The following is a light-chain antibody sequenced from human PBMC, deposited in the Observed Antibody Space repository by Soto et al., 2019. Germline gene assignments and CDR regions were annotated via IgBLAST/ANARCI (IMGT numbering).Light chain of an antibody. CDR1: QSVRNN. V-gene: IGKV3-15*01. CDR3: QQYNNWPPIT. J-gene: IGKJ5*01. CDR2: YAS. Sequence: EIMMTQSPATLSVSPGERATLSCRASQSVRNNLAWYQQKPGQAPSLRIYYASTRATGIPARFSGSGSGTEFTLTISSLQSEDFALYYCQQYNNWPPITVGQGTRLEIK.